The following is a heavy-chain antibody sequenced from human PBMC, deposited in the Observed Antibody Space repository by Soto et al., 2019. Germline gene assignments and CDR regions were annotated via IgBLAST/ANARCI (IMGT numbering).Heavy chain of an antibody. CDR1: GDSMRGYHFY. CDR3: AYGSSSAWIDF. J-gene: IGHJ4*02. D-gene: IGHD6-25*01. CDR2: AYFSGGNT. V-gene: IGHV4-39*01. Sequence: PSETLSLTCSVSGDSMRGYHFYWAWIRQAPGKGLEWIGSAYFSGGNTYYNPSLKSRVSIFVDTSKNEFSLRLTSLTAADTAVYFCAYGSSSAWIDFWGQGTLVT.